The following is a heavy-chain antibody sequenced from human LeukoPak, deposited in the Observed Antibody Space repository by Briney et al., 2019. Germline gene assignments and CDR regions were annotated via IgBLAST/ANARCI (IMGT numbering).Heavy chain of an antibody. CDR2: IRYDGSNK. Sequence: GGSLRLSCAASGFTFSSYGMHWVRQAPGKGLEWVAFIRYDGSNKYYADSVKGRFTISRDNAKNSLYLQMNSLRAEDTAVYYCARDYLPYCSGGSCFYAFDIWGQGTMVTVSS. D-gene: IGHD2-15*01. CDR1: GFTFSSYG. CDR3: ARDYLPYCSGGSCFYAFDI. J-gene: IGHJ3*02. V-gene: IGHV3-30*02.